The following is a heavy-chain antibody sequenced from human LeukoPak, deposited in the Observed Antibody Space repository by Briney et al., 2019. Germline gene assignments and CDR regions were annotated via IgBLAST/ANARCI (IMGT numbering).Heavy chain of an antibody. D-gene: IGHD2-2*01. V-gene: IGHV3-48*01. J-gene: IGHJ4*02. CDR1: GFTLSSYS. Sequence: GGSLRLSCEASGFTLSSYSMNWVRQAPGKGLEWVSYISAMSNSIYYADSVRGRFTISRDNAKNSLFLQMNSLGGEDTAVYYCARESPPVYCSRATFPPPGFEYWGQGTLVTVSS. CDR3: ARESPPVYCSRATFPPPGFEY. CDR2: ISAMSNSI.